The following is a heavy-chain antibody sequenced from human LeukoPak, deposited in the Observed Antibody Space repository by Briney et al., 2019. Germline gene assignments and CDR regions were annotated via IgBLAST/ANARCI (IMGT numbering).Heavy chain of an antibody. CDR3: ARGGYGSGSYYNSFDY. D-gene: IGHD3-10*01. J-gene: IGHJ4*02. Sequence: GRSLRLSCAASGFTFSSYGMHWVRQAPGKGLGWVAVISYDGSNKYYADSVKGRFTTSRDNSKNMLYLQMNNLRAEDTAVYYCARGGYGSGSYYNSFDYWGQGTLVTVSS. V-gene: IGHV3-30*03. CDR2: ISYDGSNK. CDR1: GFTFSSYG.